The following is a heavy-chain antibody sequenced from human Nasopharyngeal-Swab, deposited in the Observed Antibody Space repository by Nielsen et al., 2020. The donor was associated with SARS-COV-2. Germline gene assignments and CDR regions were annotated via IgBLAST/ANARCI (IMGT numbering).Heavy chain of an antibody. CDR2: INPDGSEK. CDR3: ARDWSRAADV. V-gene: IGHV3-7*01. J-gene: IGHJ3*01. Sequence: GGSLRLSCSASGSSFSNYAMNWVRQVPGKGLEWVADINPDGSEKFYVDSVKGRFTISRDNAKNSMSLQMNSLRVEDTAVYYCARDWSRAADVWGQGTMVTVSS. D-gene: IGHD2-15*01. CDR1: GSSFSNYA.